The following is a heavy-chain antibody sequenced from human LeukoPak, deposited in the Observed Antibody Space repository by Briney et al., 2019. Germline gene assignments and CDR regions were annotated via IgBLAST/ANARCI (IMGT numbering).Heavy chain of an antibody. D-gene: IGHD2-2*01. V-gene: IGHV1-69*04. CDR2: IIPILGIA. Sequence: SVKVSCKASGGTFSSYAISWVRQAPGQGLEWMGRIIPILGIANYAQKFQGRVTITADKSTSTAYMELSSLRSEDTALYHCARNARPIVVVPAGWPDYYYYMDVWGKGTTVTVSS. CDR3: ARNARPIVVVPAGWPDYYYYMDV. J-gene: IGHJ6*03. CDR1: GGTFSSYA.